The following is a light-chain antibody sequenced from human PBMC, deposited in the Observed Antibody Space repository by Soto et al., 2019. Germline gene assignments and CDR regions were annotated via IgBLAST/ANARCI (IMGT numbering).Light chain of an antibody. CDR2: DAS. Sequence: DLQMTQSPSSLSASVGDRVTITCQASQDISNYLNWYQQKPGKAPKLLIYDASNLETGVPSRFSGSGSGTDFTFTISSLQPEDIATYYCQQYANIPPFTFGPGTKVDIK. J-gene: IGKJ3*01. CDR3: QQYANIPPFT. CDR1: QDISNY. V-gene: IGKV1-33*01.